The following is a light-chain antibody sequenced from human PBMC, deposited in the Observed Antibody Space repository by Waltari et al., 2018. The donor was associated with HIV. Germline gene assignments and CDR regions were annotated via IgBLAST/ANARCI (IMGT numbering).Light chain of an antibody. CDR3: QHFGSSHLT. Sequence: EIVLTQSPGTLSLSPGERGTLSCRASQSVSSSYLAWYQQKPGQAPRLLIYGASSRATGIPDRFSGSGSRTDFTLSISGLEPEDFAVYYCQHFGSSHLTFGGGTKVEIK. CDR2: GAS. V-gene: IGKV3-20*01. CDR1: QSVSSSY. J-gene: IGKJ4*01.